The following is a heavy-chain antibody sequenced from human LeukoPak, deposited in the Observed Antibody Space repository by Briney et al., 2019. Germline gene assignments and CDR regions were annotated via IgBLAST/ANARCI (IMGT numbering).Heavy chain of an antibody. D-gene: IGHD3-22*01. V-gene: IGHV1-18*01. CDR1: GYTFTSYG. CDR3: ARYDSSGYYYRDWFDP. CDR2: ISAYNGNT. Sequence: GASVKVSCKASGYTFTSYGISWVRQAPGQGLEWMGWISAYNGNTNYAQKLQGRVTMTTDTSTSTAYMELRSLRSDDTAVYYCARYDSSGYYYRDWFDPWGQGTLVTVS. J-gene: IGHJ5*02.